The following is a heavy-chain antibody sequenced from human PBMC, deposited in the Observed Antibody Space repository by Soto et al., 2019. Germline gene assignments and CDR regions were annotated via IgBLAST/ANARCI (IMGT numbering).Heavy chain of an antibody. CDR3: ARPLLGGTMIVQSTYWYFDL. Sequence: SVKVSCKASGGTFSSYAISWVRQAPGQGLEWMGGIIPIFGTANYAQKFQGRVTITADESTSTAYMELSSLRSEDTAVYYCARPLLGGTMIVQSTYWYFDLWGRGTLVTVSS. CDR2: IIPIFGTA. CDR1: GGTFSSYA. D-gene: IGHD3-22*01. V-gene: IGHV1-69*13. J-gene: IGHJ2*01.